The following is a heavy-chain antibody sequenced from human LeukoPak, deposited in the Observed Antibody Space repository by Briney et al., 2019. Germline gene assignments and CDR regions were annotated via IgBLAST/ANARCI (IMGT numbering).Heavy chain of an antibody. V-gene: IGHV3-21*01. CDR2: ITSTSRYI. Sequence: GGSLRLSCAASGFAFSSYTMNWVRQAPGKGLEWVSSITSTSRYIYYADSVKGRFTISRDNSKNTLDLQMISLRAEDTAVYYCARALFYYDSSGYWGFDPWGQGTLVTVSS. J-gene: IGHJ5*02. CDR1: GFAFSSYT. CDR3: ARALFYYDSSGYWGFDP. D-gene: IGHD3-22*01.